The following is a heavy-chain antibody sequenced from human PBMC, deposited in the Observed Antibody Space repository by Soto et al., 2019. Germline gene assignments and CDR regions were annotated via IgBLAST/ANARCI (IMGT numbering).Heavy chain of an antibody. Sequence: ESGGGVVQPGRSLRLSCAASGFTFSSYGMHWVRQAPGKGLEWVAVIWYDGSNKYYADSVKGRFTISRDNSKNTLYLQMNSLRAEDTAVYYCARDLSDYGPAYDAFDIWGQGTMVTVSS. V-gene: IGHV3-33*01. D-gene: IGHD4-17*01. CDR1: GFTFSSYG. CDR3: ARDLSDYGPAYDAFDI. J-gene: IGHJ3*02. CDR2: IWYDGSNK.